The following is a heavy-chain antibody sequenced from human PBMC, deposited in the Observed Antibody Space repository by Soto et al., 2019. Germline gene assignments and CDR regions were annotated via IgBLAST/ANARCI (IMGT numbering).Heavy chain of an antibody. CDR1: GFTFSSWT. V-gene: IGHV3-23*01. CDR3: AKDTPETAANFDY. CDR2: ISGSGGDT. J-gene: IGHJ4*02. D-gene: IGHD2-2*01. Sequence: VQLLESGGGLVQPGGSLSLSCAASGFTFSSWTMNWVRQDPGKGLEWVSRISGSGGDTYYADSVKGRFTIYRDNSKNTLFLQMNSLRAEDTALYYCAKDTPETAANFDYWGQGTLVTVSS.